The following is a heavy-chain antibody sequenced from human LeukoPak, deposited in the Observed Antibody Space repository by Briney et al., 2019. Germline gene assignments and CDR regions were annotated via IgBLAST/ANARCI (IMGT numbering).Heavy chain of an antibody. CDR1: GFTFSSYA. J-gene: IGHJ4*02. Sequence: GGSLRLSCAASGFTFSSYAMSWVRQAPGKGLEWVSAISGSGGSTYYADSVKGRFTISRDNSKNTLYLQMNNLRAEDTAVYYCAKDVRYFDWLIFDYWGQGTLVTVSS. CDR3: AKDVRYFDWLIFDY. D-gene: IGHD3-9*01. V-gene: IGHV3-23*01. CDR2: ISGSGGST.